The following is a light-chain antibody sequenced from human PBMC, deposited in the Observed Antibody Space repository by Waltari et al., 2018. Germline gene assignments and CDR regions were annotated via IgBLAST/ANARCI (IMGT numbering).Light chain of an antibody. V-gene: IGKV1-17*02. J-gene: IGKJ2*03. Sequence: DIQMTQSPSSLSASVGDRVTVSCRASQGIDKELGWYQQKPGKAPTLLIFAASTLQTGVSSRFSGSGSGTDFTLIINNLQPEDVATYYCHQDYSFPFSFGQGTKVEIK. CDR1: QGIDKE. CDR2: AAS. CDR3: HQDYSFPFS.